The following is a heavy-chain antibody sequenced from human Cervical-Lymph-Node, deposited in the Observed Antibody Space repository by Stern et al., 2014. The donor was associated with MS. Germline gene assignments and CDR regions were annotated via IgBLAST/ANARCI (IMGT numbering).Heavy chain of an antibody. J-gene: IGHJ4*02. V-gene: IGHV5-51*01. CDR3: ARQGYSYGYADFDY. CDR1: GYNFPTYW. Sequence: EVQLLESGAEVKKPGESLKISCKGSGYNFPTYWIAWVRQMPGKGLEWMGIIYPGDSHTRYSPSFQGQVTISADKSISTAYLQWSSLKASDTAMYYCARQGYSYGYADFDYWGQGTLVTVSS. D-gene: IGHD5-18*01. CDR2: IYPGDSHT.